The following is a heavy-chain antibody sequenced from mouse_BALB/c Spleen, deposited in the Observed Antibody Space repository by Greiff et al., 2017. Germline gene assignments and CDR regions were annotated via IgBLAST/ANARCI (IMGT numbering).Heavy chain of an antibody. Sequence: QVHVKQSGPGLVAPSQSLSITCTVSGFSLTGYGVNWVRQPPGKGLEWLGMIWGDGSTDYNSALKSRLSISKDNSKSQVFLKMNSLQTDDTARYYCARVYYDHDGGFAYWGQGTLVTVSA. D-gene: IGHD2-4*01. CDR3: ARVYYDHDGGFAY. CDR1: GFSLTGYG. CDR2: IWGDGST. V-gene: IGHV2-6-7*01. J-gene: IGHJ3*01.